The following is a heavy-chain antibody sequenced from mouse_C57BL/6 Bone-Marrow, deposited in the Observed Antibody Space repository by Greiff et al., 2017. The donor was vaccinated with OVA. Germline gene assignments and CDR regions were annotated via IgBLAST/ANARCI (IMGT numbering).Heavy chain of an antibody. CDR1: GFSLTGYG. CDR2: IWGDGST. CDR3: ARELGHYAMDY. J-gene: IGHJ4*01. D-gene: IGHD4-1*01. V-gene: IGHV2-6-7*01. Sequence: VQRVESGPGLVAPSQSLSITCTVSGFSLTGYGVNWVRQPPGKGLEWLGMIWGDGSTDYNSALKSRLSISKDNTTSQAFLKIKSRQTDDTARYYCARELGHYAMDYWGQGTSVTVSS.